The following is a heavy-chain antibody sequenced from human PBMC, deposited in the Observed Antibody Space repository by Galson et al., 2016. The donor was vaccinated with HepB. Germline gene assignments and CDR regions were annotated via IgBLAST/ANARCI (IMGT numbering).Heavy chain of an antibody. CDR1: GFTFSSYW. J-gene: IGHJ4*02. Sequence: SLRLSCAASGFTFSSYWMHWVRQAPGKGLEWVSSISGGGGSTDYAGSVKGRLTISRDNSKNTLYLHLNSLRAEDTAVYFCVKGLYGSGSSGDYWGQGTLVTVSS. CDR2: ISGGGGST. CDR3: VKGLYGSGSSGDY. V-gene: IGHV3-23*01. D-gene: IGHD3-10*01.